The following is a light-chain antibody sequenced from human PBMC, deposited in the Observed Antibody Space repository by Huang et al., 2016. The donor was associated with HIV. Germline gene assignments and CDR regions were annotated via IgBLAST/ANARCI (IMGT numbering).Light chain of an antibody. J-gene: IGKJ2*01. CDR1: QDINIS. CDR2: AAS. V-gene: IGKV1-39*01. Sequence: DIQMTQSPSSLSAFVGDRVTITCRASQDINISLNWYQQKPGKAPQLLIYAASSLQSGVPSRFTGSGFGTDFTLTISSLQPEDFGTYYCQESHSTPYTFGQGTKVEIK. CDR3: QESHSTPYT.